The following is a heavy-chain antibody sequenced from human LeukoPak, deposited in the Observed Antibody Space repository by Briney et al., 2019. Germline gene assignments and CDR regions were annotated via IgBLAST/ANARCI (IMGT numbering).Heavy chain of an antibody. CDR2: ISSSGDNI. CDR1: GFIFSDYY. Sequence: GGSLRLSCAASGFIFSDYYMTWIRQAPGKGLEWVSYISSSGDNIFYADSVKGRFTISRDNAKKSMYLQMNSLRAEDTAVYYCAKDPDYGDYVGAFDIWGQGTMVTVSS. V-gene: IGHV3-11*01. J-gene: IGHJ3*02. CDR3: AKDPDYGDYVGAFDI. D-gene: IGHD4-17*01.